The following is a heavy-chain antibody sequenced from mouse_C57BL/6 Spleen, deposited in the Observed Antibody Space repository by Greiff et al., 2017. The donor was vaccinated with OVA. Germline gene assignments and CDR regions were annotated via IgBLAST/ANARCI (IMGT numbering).Heavy chain of an antibody. D-gene: IGHD1-1*01. Sequence: VQLQQSGPELVKPGASVKIPCKASGYTFTDYNMDWVKQSHGKSLEWIGDINPNNGGTIYNQKFKGKATLTVDKSSSTAYMELRSLTSEDTAVYYCARQFRNYYGTWFAYWGQGTLVTVSA. CDR2: INPNNGGT. V-gene: IGHV1-18*01. J-gene: IGHJ3*01. CDR3: ARQFRNYYGTWFAY. CDR1: GYTFTDYN.